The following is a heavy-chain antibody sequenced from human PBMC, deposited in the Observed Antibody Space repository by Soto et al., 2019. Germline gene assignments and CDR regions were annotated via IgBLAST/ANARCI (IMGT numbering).Heavy chain of an antibody. V-gene: IGHV3-7*01. CDR3: ATTLTTSAEYFQY. J-gene: IGHJ1*01. Sequence: DVQLVESGGGLVQPGGSLRLSCGPSGFIFRNHWMSWVRQFPGKGLEWVAHIKEDGSDKYYGDSVKGRIIISRDNAKNSLFLQMNSLRAEDTAVYYCATTLTTSAEYFQYWGQGTLVTVSS. CDR1: GFIFRNHW. D-gene: IGHD3-16*01. CDR2: IKEDGSDK.